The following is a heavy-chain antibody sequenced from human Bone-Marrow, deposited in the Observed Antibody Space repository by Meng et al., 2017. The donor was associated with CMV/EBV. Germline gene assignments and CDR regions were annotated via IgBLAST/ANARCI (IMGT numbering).Heavy chain of an antibody. CDR1: GYTFTSYS. J-gene: IGHJ4*02. CDR3: ATPGIAAACSVLYERNRRYYFDY. V-gene: IGHV1-69*10. D-gene: IGHD6-13*01. Sequence: SVKVSCKASGYTFTSYSISWVRQAPGQGLEWMGGIIPILGIANYAQKFQGRVTITADKSTSTAYMELSSLRAEDTAVYYCATPGIAAACSVLYERNRRYYFDYWGQGTPVTVSS. CDR2: IIPILGIA.